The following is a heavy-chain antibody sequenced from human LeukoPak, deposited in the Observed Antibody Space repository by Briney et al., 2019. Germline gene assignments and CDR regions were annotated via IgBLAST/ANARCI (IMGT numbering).Heavy chain of an antibody. Sequence: GGSLTLFCAASGFTFSSYWMHWVRQAPGKGLVWVSRINSDGSITTYADSVRGRFTISRDNAKSTLYLQMNSLRAEDTAVYYCASSTQISKYADYWGQRAILTVSS. V-gene: IGHV3-74*01. J-gene: IGHJ4*02. CDR3: ASSTQISKYADY. CDR1: GFTFSSYW. CDR2: INSDGSIT. D-gene: IGHD2-2*01.